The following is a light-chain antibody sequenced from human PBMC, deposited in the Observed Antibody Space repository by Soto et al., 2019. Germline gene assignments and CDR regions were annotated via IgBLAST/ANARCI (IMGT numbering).Light chain of an antibody. CDR1: QSLFHNSNERDY. V-gene: IGKV4-1*01. CDR2: WAS. CDR3: HQSDSLPFT. J-gene: IGKJ3*01. Sequence: DIVLSQSPDSLTVSLGERATISCKSSQSLFHNSNERDYIAWFQQKAGQPPKLLIYWASTRESGVPDRFSGSGSGTDFPLTSSSLQAEDVAVYYCHQSDSLPFTFGPGTKVDIK.